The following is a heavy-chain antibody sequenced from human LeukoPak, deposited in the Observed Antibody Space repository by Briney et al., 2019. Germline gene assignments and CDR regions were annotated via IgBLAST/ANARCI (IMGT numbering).Heavy chain of an antibody. CDR1: GFTLSDYS. D-gene: IGHD1-7*01. CDR3: ARGLIETGTTFDY. Sequence: GGSLRLSCAASGFTLSDYSMTWIRQAPGKGLAWISYMSSSGSSMYYADSVKGRFTISRDNAKNSVYLQMNSLGAEDTAVYYCARGLIETGTTFDYWGQGTLVTVSS. CDR2: MSSSGSSM. J-gene: IGHJ4*02. V-gene: IGHV3-11*04.